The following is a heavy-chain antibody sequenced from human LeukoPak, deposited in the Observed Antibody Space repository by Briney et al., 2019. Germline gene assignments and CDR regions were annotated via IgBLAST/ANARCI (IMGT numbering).Heavy chain of an antibody. V-gene: IGHV3-11*01. Sequence: GGSLRLSCAASGFSFNDYYMSWIRQAPGKGLEWLSYINIGGTNTHYADSVKGRFTISRDNAKKSLYLEMNNLRAEDTAVYYCATDGAGFDTWGQGVLVTVSS. J-gene: IGHJ5*02. CDR3: ATDGAGFDT. CDR2: INIGGTNT. CDR1: GFSFNDYY.